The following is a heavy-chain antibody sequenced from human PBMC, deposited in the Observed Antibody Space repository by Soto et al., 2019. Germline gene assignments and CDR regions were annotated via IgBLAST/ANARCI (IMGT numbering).Heavy chain of an antibody. V-gene: IGHV4-34*01. D-gene: IGHD3-10*01. Sequence: SETLSLTCAVYGGSFSGYYWSWIRQPPGKGLEWIGEINQSGSTNYNPSLKSRVTISLDTSKNQFSLKLSSVTAADTAVYYCVRGYSSGSYWAYWGQGTLVTVSS. J-gene: IGHJ4*02. CDR2: INQSGST. CDR1: GGSFSGYY. CDR3: VRGYSSGSYWAY.